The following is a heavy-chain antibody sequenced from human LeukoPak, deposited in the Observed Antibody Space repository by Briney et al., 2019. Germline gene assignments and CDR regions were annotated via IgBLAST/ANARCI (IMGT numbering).Heavy chain of an antibody. CDR2: IYYSGST. CDR1: GGSISSHY. D-gene: IGHD3-10*01. Sequence: SETLSLTCTVSGGSISSHYWSWIRQPPGKGLEWIGYIYYSGSTNYNPSLKSRVTISVDTSKNQFFLKLSSVTAADTAVYYCARGSLRGWFDPWGQGTLVTVSS. CDR3: ARGSLRGWFDP. V-gene: IGHV4-59*11. J-gene: IGHJ5*02.